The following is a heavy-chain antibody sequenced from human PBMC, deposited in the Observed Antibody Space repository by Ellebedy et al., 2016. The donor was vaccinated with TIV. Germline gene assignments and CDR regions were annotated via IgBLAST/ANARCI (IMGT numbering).Heavy chain of an antibody. CDR2: FDPEDGET. CDR3: AQMQTGRGVKDY. Sequence: ASVKVSCXVSGYTLTELSMHWVRQAPGKGLEWMGGFDPEDGETIYAQKFQGRVTMTEDTSTDTAYMELSSLRSEDTAVYYCAQMQTGRGVKDYWGQGTLVTVSS. CDR1: GYTLTELS. V-gene: IGHV1-24*01. D-gene: IGHD3-10*01. J-gene: IGHJ4*02.